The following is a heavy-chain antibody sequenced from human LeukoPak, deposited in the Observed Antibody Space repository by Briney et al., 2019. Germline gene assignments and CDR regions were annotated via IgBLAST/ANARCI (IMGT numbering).Heavy chain of an antibody. CDR1: GYTFTGYY. D-gene: IGHD6-6*01. V-gene: IGHV1-2*02. Sequence: VASVKVSCKASGYTFTGYYMHWVRQAPGQGLEWMGWISPNSGGTNYAQKFQGRVTMTRDTSISTAYMELSRLRSDDTAVYYCARGPPIYSSWGGSGPFDYWGQGTLVTVSS. J-gene: IGHJ4*02. CDR3: ARGPPIYSSWGGSGPFDY. CDR2: ISPNSGGT.